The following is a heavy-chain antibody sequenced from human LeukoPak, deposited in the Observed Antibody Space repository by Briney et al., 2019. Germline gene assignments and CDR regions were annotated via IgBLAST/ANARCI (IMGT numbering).Heavy chain of an antibody. V-gene: IGHV1-46*01. CDR2: INPSGGST. CDR1: GYTFTSYY. D-gene: IGHD2-15*01. J-gene: IGHJ6*02. CDR3: ARCDCSGGSCYLPFCYYYGMDV. Sequence: ASVKVSCKASGYTFTSYYMHWVRQAPGQGLEWMGIINPSGGSTSYAQKFQGRVTMTRDTSTSTVYMELSSLRSEDTAVYYCARCDCSGGSCYLPFCYYYGMDVWGQGTTVTVSS.